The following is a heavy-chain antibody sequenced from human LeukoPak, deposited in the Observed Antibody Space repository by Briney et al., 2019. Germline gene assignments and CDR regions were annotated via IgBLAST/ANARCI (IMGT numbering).Heavy chain of an antibody. J-gene: IGHJ1*01. CDR2: IRSKAYGETT. Sequence: PGRSLRLSCTGSGFTFGDYAISWSRQAPGKGLEWVGFIRSKAYGETTEYAASVKGRFSISRDDSKSIAYLQMNSLETEDTAVYYCAKRYCDSTSCYAGYFQHWGQGTLVTVSS. V-gene: IGHV3-49*03. CDR1: GFTFGDYA. CDR3: AKRYCDSTSCYAGYFQH. D-gene: IGHD2-2*01.